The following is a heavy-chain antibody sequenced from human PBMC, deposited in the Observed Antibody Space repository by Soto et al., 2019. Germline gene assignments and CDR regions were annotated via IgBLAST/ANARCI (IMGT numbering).Heavy chain of an antibody. J-gene: IGHJ4*02. CDR2: ISSSRGSP. CDR3: ARNTIPHPHY. D-gene: IGHD1-1*01. Sequence: LTPPHPTSGFAFCTPTLSMIQKPPGSCLESVSTISSSRGSPYYADSVKGRFTVSRDNSKNTLYLQMNSLRVEDTAIYYCARNTIPHPHYWGQGTLVTVSS. V-gene: IGHV3-23*01. CDR1: GFAFCTPT.